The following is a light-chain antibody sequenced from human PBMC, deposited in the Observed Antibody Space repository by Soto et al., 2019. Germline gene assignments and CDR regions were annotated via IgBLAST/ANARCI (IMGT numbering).Light chain of an antibody. CDR1: SSDVGGYDR. CDR3: SSFTGSSTPWV. Sequence: QSAPTQPASVSGSPGQSITISCTGTSSDVGGYDRVSWYQQHPGKAPKLMISEVSNRPSGVSNRFSGSKSGNTASLTISGLQAEDEGDYYCSSFTGSSTPWVFGGGTKVTVL. V-gene: IGLV2-14*01. J-gene: IGLJ3*02. CDR2: EVS.